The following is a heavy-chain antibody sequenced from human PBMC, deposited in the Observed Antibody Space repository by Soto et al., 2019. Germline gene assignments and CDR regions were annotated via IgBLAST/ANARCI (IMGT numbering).Heavy chain of an antibody. J-gene: IGHJ3*02. D-gene: IGHD6-6*01. V-gene: IGHV3-23*01. CDR2: ISDSGGLT. CDR1: GFAFSSHP. Sequence: VQLLESGGDLVHPGGSLRLSCAASGFAFSSHPMSWVRQAPERGLEWVSGISDSGGLTYNADSVKGRFTISRDNSKNTRYLQRNSLRAEDTALYYCARRAFGSSRSFDIWGQGTMVTVSS. CDR3: ARRAFGSSRSFDI.